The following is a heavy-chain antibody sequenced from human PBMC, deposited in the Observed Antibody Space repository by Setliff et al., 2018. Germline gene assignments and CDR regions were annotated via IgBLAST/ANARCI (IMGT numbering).Heavy chain of an antibody. V-gene: IGHV1-2*06. CDR2: INPNSGGT. CDR1: GYTFTGYY. Sequence: GASVKVSCKASGYTFTGYYMHWVRQAPGQGLEWMGRINPNSGGTNYAQKFQGRVTMTGDTSISTAYMELSRLRSDDTAVYYCARVKAPASYYYMDVWGKGTTVTVSS. CDR3: ARVKAPASYYYMDV. J-gene: IGHJ6*03.